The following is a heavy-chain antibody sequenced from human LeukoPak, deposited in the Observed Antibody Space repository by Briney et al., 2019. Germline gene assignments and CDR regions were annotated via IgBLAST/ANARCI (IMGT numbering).Heavy chain of an antibody. V-gene: IGHV4-39*07. CDR3: AREDSSSTGAFDF. D-gene: IGHD6-13*01. CDR2: INHSGST. CDR1: GGSISSSSYY. Sequence: RASETLSLTCTVSGGSISSSSYYWGWIRQPPGKGLEWIGEINHSGSTNYNPSLNSRVTISVDTSKNQFSLNLSSVTAADTALYFCAREDSSSTGAFDFWGQGTMVTVSS. J-gene: IGHJ3*01.